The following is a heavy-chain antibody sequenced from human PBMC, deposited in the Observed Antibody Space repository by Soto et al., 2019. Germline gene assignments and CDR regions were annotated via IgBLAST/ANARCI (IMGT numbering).Heavy chain of an antibody. CDR1: GGSFSGYY. Sequence: SETLSLTCAVYGGSFSGYYWSWIRQPPGKGLEWIGEINHSGSTNYNPSLKSRVTISVDTSKNQFSLKLSSVTAADTAVYYCASGASGVHDYWGQGTLVTVSS. J-gene: IGHJ4*02. CDR2: INHSGST. V-gene: IGHV4-34*01. CDR3: ASGASGVHDY. D-gene: IGHD1-26*01.